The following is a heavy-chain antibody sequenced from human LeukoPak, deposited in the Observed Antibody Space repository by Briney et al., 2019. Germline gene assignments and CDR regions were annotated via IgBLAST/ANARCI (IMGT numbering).Heavy chain of an antibody. J-gene: IGHJ3*02. D-gene: IGHD5-24*01. Sequence: ASVKVSCKASGYTFTSYYMHWVRQAPGQGLEWMGIINPSGDSTSYAQNFQGRVTMTRDTSTSTVYMGLSSLRSEDTAVYYCARIRDGYNDAYDIWGQGTMVTVSS. CDR1: GYTFTSYY. V-gene: IGHV1-46*01. CDR3: ARIRDGYNDAYDI. CDR2: INPSGDST.